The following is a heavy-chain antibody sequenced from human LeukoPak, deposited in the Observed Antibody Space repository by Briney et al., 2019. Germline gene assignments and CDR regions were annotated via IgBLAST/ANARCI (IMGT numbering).Heavy chain of an antibody. CDR2: IKQDGSDK. V-gene: IGHV3-7*01. J-gene: IGHJ4*02. D-gene: IGHD1-26*01. CDR1: GFTFSNYY. Sequence: GGSLRLSCAASGFTFSNYYMSWVRQAPGKGLEWVANIKQDGSDKSYVDSVKSRFTISRDNAENSLYLQMNSLRAEDTAVYFCARDREVGATIHDYWGQGTLVTVSS. CDR3: ARDREVGATIHDY.